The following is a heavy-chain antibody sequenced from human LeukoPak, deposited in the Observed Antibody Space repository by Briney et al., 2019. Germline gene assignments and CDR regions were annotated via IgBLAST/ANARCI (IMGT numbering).Heavy chain of an antibody. CDR2: IYHSGST. Sequence: SETLSLTCTVSGGSISSYYWGWIRQPPGKGLEWIGSIYHSGSTYYNPSLKSRVTISVDTSKNQFSLKLSSVTAADTAVYYCARGRDAAAYYYYYGMDVWGKGTTVTVSS. D-gene: IGHD2-2*01. CDR3: ARGRDAAAYYYYYGMDV. CDR1: GGSISSYY. V-gene: IGHV4-38-2*02. J-gene: IGHJ6*04.